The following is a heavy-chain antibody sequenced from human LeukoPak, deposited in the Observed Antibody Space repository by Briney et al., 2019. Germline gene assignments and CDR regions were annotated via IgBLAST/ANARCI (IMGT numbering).Heavy chain of an antibody. Sequence: GGSLRLSCAASGFTLSNYSMNWVRQAPGKGLEWVSCISSSRSTIHYADSVKGRFTISRDNAKRSLYLQMNSLRAEDTAVYYCARDQRYYYDGSGHFDCWGQGALVTVSS. CDR2: ISSSRSTI. V-gene: IGHV3-48*01. D-gene: IGHD3-22*01. CDR1: GFTLSNYS. J-gene: IGHJ4*02. CDR3: ARDQRYYYDGSGHFDC.